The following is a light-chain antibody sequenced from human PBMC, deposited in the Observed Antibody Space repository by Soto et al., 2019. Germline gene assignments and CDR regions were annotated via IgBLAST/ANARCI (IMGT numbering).Light chain of an antibody. CDR3: QQYNNWPQT. J-gene: IGKJ1*01. CDR2: GAS. CDR1: QSVSSN. Sequence: EIVMTQSPATLSVSPGGRATLSCRASQSVSSNLAWYQQKPGQAPRLLIYGASTRATGIPARFSGSGPGTEFTLTISSLQSEDFAVYYCQQYNNWPQTFGQGTRWISN. V-gene: IGKV3-15*01.